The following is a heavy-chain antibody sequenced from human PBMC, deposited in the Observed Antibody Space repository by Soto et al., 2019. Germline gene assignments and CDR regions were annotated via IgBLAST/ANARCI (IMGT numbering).Heavy chain of an antibody. Sequence: ASVKVSCKASGYTFSSYYMNWVRQAPGQGLEWLGIINPSGGYTTYXXXXXXXXXXXXXXSXXTVHMELGSLTSEDXAVYYCAXXGGXXVVTAPYDHWGQGTLXXVXS. CDR1: GYTFSSYY. CDR3: AXXGGXXVVTAPYDH. J-gene: IGHJ4*02. CDR2: INPSGGYT. D-gene: IGHD2-21*02. V-gene: IGHV1-46*03.